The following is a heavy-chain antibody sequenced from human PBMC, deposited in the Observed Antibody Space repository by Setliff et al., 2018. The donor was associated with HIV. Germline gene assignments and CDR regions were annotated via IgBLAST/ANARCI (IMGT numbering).Heavy chain of an antibody. Sequence: GGSLRLSCAASGFTFSSYWMSWVRQAPGKGLEWVANIKQDGSEKYYVDSVKGRFTISRDNAKNSLYLQMDSLRAEDTAVYYCAAETLPGQSAFDIWGQGTMVTVSS. CDR3: AAETLPGQSAFDI. CDR1: GFTFSSYW. V-gene: IGHV3-7*01. J-gene: IGHJ3*02. D-gene: IGHD3-16*01. CDR2: IKQDGSEK.